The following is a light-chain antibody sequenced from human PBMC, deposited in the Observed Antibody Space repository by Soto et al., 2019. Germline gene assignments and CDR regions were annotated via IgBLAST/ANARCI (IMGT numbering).Light chain of an antibody. CDR3: QQRSNWPPIT. J-gene: IGKJ5*01. V-gene: IGKV3-11*01. CDR2: DAY. Sequence: EIVLTQSPATLSLSPGERATLSCRASQSVNNYLAWYQQKPGQAPRLLIYDAYNTATGIPARFSGSGSGTDFTLRISSLEPEDSAVYYCQQRSNWPPITFGQGTRLEIK. CDR1: QSVNNY.